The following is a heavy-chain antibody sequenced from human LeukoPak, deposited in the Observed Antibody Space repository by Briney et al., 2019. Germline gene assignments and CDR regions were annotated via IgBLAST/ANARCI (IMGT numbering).Heavy chain of an antibody. Sequence: SETLSLTCAVYGGSFSGYYWSWIRQPPGKGLEWIGEINHSGSTNYNPSLKSRVTISVDTSKNQFSLKLSSVTAADTAVYYCARGGPYYDFRSGYTKAWFDPWGQGTLVTVSS. J-gene: IGHJ5*02. CDR2: INHSGST. V-gene: IGHV4-34*01. D-gene: IGHD3-3*01. CDR1: GGSFSGYY. CDR3: ARGGPYYDFRSGYTKAWFDP.